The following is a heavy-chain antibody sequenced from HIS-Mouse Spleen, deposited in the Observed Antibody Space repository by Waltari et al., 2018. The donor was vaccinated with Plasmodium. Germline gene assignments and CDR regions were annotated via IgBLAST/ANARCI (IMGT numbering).Heavy chain of an antibody. V-gene: IGHV3-7*01. CDR3: ASSWYWYFDL. J-gene: IGHJ2*01. CDR2: IKRDGREK. CDR1: GFTFSSYW. D-gene: IGHD6-13*01. Sequence: EVQLVESGGGLVQPGGSLRLSCAASGFTFSSYWMSWVRQAPGKGLEWVGNIKRDGREKYYVDSVKGRFTISRDNAKNSLYLQMNSLRAEDTAVYYCASSWYWYFDLWGRGTLVTVSS.